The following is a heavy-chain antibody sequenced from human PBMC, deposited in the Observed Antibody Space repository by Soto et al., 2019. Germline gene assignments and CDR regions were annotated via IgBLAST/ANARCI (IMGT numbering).Heavy chain of an antibody. Sequence: GGSLRLSCAASGFTFSSYAMSWVRQAPGKGLEWVSAISGSGGSTYYADSVKGRFTISRDNSKNTLYLQMNSLRAEDTAVYYYAKARRSYYGSGSFIPTGVYYYYGMDVWGQGTTVTVSS. CDR3: AKARRSYYGSGSFIPTGVYYYYGMDV. D-gene: IGHD3-10*01. J-gene: IGHJ6*02. CDR2: ISGSGGST. CDR1: GFTFSSYA. V-gene: IGHV3-23*01.